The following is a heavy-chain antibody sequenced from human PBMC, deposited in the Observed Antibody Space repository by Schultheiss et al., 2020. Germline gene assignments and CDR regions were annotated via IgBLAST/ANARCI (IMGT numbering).Heavy chain of an antibody. CDR3: ARAHGDYDY. V-gene: IGHV1-2*02. J-gene: IGHJ4*02. Sequence: AAVKVSCKASGGTFSSYAISWVRQAPGQGLEWMGWINPNGEGTNYAQKFQGRVTMSRDTSITTDFMELSRLRSDDTAVYYCARAHGDYDYWGQGTLVTVSS. CDR2: INPNGEGT. CDR1: GGTFSSYA. D-gene: IGHD4-17*01.